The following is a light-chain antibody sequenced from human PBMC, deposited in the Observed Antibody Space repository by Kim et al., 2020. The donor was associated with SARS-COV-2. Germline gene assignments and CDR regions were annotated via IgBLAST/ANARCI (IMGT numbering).Light chain of an antibody. J-gene: IGKJ1*01. CDR2: GAS. Sequence: PGERATLSCTASQTISGNYLAWYQQTPGQAPRGLIHGASSRATGIPDSFSGSGSGTDFTLTISRLEPEDFAVYYCQQYGGSPWTFGHGTKV. V-gene: IGKV3-20*01. CDR1: QTISGNY. CDR3: QQYGGSPWT.